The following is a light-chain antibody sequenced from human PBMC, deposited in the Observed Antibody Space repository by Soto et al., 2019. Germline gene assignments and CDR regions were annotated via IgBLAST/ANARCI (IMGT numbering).Light chain of an antibody. J-gene: IGKJ3*01. CDR1: QSVSNN. V-gene: IGKV3-15*01. CDR3: QQYSSWPFT. Sequence: EIVLTQSPATLSVFPGEKATLSCGASQSVSNNLAWYHQKPGQAPRPLIYGASTRATGVPARFSGSGSGTKFTLTISSLQSEDSAIYYCQQYSSWPFTFGPGPKVAIE. CDR2: GAS.